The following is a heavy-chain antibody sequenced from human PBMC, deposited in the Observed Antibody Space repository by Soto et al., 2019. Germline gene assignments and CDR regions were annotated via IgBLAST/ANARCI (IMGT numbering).Heavy chain of an antibody. CDR1: GFTFSNYS. CDR2: ISSSGSTI. D-gene: IGHD5-12*01. CDR3: ARGLDSGYDEDAFDI. Sequence: QVQLVESGGGSVKPGGSLRLSCAASGFTFSNYSMSWIRQAPGKGRGWVSYISSSGSTIYYADSVKGRFTISRDNAKNSLYLQMNSLRAEDTAVYYCARGLDSGYDEDAFDIWGQGTMVTVSS. V-gene: IGHV3-11*01. J-gene: IGHJ3*02.